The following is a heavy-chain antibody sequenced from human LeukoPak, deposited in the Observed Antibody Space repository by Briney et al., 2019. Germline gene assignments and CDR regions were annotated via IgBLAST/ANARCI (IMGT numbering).Heavy chain of an antibody. J-gene: IGHJ4*02. CDR1: GFTFSSCG. D-gene: IGHD6-19*01. Sequence: GRSLRLSCAASGFTFSSCGMHWVRQAPGKGLEWVAVISYDGSNKYYADSVKGRFTISRDNSKNTLYLQMNSLRAEDTAVYYCAKVAGPYYFDYWGQGTLVTVSS. V-gene: IGHV3-30*18. CDR2: ISYDGSNK. CDR3: AKVAGPYYFDY.